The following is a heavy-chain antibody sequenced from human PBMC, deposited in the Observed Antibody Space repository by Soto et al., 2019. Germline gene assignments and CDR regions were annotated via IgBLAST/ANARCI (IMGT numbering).Heavy chain of an antibody. CDR2: IIPILGIA. J-gene: IGHJ3*02. CDR3: AREKAGEIDGAFDI. CDR1: GGTFSSYT. Sequence: ASVKVSCKASGGTFSSYTISWVRQAPGQGLEWMGRIIPILGIANYAQKFQGRVTITADKSTSTAYMELSSLRSEDTAVYYCAREKAGEIDGAFDIWGQGTMVTVSS. V-gene: IGHV1-69*04. D-gene: IGHD7-27*01.